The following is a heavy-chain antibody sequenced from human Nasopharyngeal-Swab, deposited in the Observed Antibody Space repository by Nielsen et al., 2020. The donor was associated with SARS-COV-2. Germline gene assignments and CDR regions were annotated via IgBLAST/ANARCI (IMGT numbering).Heavy chain of an antibody. CDR2: INPNSGGT. J-gene: IGHJ4*02. Sequence: ASVKVSCKASGYTFTGYYMHWVRQAPRQGLEWMGRINPNSGGTNYAQKFQGRVTMTRDTSISTAYMELSRLRSDDTAVYYCARSPYADPLGLVYWGQGTLVTVSS. CDR3: ARSPYADPLGLVY. CDR1: GYTFTGYY. V-gene: IGHV1-2*06. D-gene: IGHD4-17*01.